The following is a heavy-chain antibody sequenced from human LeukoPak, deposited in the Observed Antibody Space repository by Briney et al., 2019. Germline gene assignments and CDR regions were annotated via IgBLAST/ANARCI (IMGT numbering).Heavy chain of an antibody. D-gene: IGHD3-3*01. Sequence: PGGSLRLSCAASGFTFSNYWMHWVRHTPGKGLVWVARINTDGNSPTYADSVKGRFTISRDNAKSTLYLQMNSLRAEDTAVYYCAKDPPLRFLEWLLPLDAFDIWGQGTMVTVSS. J-gene: IGHJ3*02. CDR2: INTDGNSP. CDR1: GFTFSNYW. CDR3: AKDPPLRFLEWLLPLDAFDI. V-gene: IGHV3-74*01.